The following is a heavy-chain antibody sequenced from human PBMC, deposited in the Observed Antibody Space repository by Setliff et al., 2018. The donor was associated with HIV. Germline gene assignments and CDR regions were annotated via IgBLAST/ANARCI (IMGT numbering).Heavy chain of an antibody. D-gene: IGHD3-22*01. V-gene: IGHV5-51*01. J-gene: IGHJ4*02. CDR2: IYPGDSDP. Sequence: GESLTVSCKASGYSFTNYWIGWVRQMPGKGLEWMGIIYPGDSDPRYSPSFQGQVTISADKSISTAYLQWSSLKASYTAMYYCARRMRYYDSSGYYGHYFDSWGQGTLFTVSS. CDR3: ARRMRYYDSSGYYGHYFDS. CDR1: GYSFTNYW.